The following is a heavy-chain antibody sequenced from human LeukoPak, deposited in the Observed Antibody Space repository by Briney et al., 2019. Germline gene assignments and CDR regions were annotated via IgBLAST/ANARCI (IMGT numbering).Heavy chain of an antibody. D-gene: IGHD3-9*01. CDR1: GFSFGGYA. CDR3: AKDGLYFDGSTHIYYFDS. V-gene: IGHV3-23*01. Sequence: GGSLRLSCAASGFSFGGYAMTWVRQAPGKGLELVSSITYNGAATYYLDSVKARFTISRDNSRSTLYLQMDSLTAEDTALYYCAKDGLYFDGSTHIYYFDSWGQGTLVAVSS. J-gene: IGHJ4*02. CDR2: ITYNGAAT.